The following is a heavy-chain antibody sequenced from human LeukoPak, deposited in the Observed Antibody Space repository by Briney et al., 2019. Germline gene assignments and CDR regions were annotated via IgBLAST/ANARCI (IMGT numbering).Heavy chain of an antibody. Sequence: GGSLRLSCAASGFTFSSYAMSWVRRAPGKGLEWVSAISGSGGSTYYADSVKGRFTISRDNSKNTLYLQMNSLRAEDTAVYYCARTDRTNNGPREWGQGTLVTVSS. V-gene: IGHV3-23*01. CDR2: ISGSGGST. CDR1: GFTFSSYA. J-gene: IGHJ4*02. CDR3: ARTDRTNNGPRE. D-gene: IGHD1/OR15-1a*01.